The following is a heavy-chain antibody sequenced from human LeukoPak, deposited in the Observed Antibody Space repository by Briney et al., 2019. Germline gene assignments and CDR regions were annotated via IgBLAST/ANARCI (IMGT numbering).Heavy chain of an antibody. Sequence: SEPLSLTCAVYGGSFSDYYWSWIRQPPGKGLEWIGNIYHSGNTYYKPSLKSRVTISGDTSKNQFSLKLSSVTAAHTAVYYCARVTSRLGVCDYWGQGTLVTVSS. D-gene: IGHD2-8*01. CDR3: ARVTSRLGVCDY. J-gene: IGHJ4*02. CDR2: IYHSGNT. CDR1: GGSFSDYY. V-gene: IGHV4-34*01.